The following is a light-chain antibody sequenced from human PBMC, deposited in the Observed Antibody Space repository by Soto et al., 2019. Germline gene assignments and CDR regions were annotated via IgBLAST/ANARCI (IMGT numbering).Light chain of an antibody. J-gene: IGLJ3*02. CDR2: DVS. CDR1: SNDIGTSNF. V-gene: IGLV2-11*01. Sequence: QSALAQPRSVSGSPGQTATISCTGTSNDIGTSNFISWYQQLPDKAPKLLLYDVSERPSGIPDRFSGSKSGNSASLTISGLQAEDEATYFCCSYAGSYTWVFGGGTKVTVL. CDR3: CSYAGSYTWV.